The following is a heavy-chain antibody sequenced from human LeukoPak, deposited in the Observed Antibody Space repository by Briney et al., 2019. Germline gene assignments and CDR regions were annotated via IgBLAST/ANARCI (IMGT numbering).Heavy chain of an antibody. V-gene: IGHV4-39*01. CDR3: AGGDTSIMGGTFYYYYGMDV. D-gene: IGHD1-26*01. CDR2: IYYSGST. CDR1: GGSISSSSYY. J-gene: IGHJ6*02. Sequence: SETLSLTCTVSGGSISSSSYYWGWIRQPPGKGLEWIGSIYYSGSTYYNPSLKSRVTISVDTSKNQFSLKLSSVTAANTAVYYCAGGDTSIMGGTFYYYYGMDVWGQGTTVTVSS.